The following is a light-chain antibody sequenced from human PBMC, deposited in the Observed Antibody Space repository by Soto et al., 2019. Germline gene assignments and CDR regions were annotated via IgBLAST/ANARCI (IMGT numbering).Light chain of an antibody. V-gene: IGKV1-17*01. CDR3: LQRDSCPRT. J-gene: IGKJ1*01. CDR2: DTS. Sequence: DIPVTQSPASPVASVRERVSITWRASQGIRNNLAWYQQRPGKAPKRLIYDTSNLETGVPSRFSGSGSGTDFTLTISSLQPEDFATYYCLQRDSCPRTFGQGTKVDIK. CDR1: QGIRNN.